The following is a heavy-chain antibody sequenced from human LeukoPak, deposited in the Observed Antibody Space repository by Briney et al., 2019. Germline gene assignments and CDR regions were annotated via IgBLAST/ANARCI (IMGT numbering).Heavy chain of an antibody. V-gene: IGHV4-39*01. Sequence: SETLSLTCTVSGGSISSSKYYWGWIRQPPGKGLEWIGSLYYTGSTYYNPSLKSRVTVSEDTSKNQFSLKLSSVTAADTAVYFCAGVTPARRFDYWGRGTLVTVSS. D-gene: IGHD3-10*01. CDR3: AGVTPARRFDY. CDR1: GGSISSSKYY. CDR2: LYYTGST. J-gene: IGHJ4*02.